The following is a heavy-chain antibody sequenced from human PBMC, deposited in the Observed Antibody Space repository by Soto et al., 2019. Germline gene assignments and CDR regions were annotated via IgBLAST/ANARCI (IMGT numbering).Heavy chain of an antibody. CDR3: ARLSLGEPNNY. Sequence: ASVKVSCKASGYTFTDYYIHWVRQAPGQGLEWMGWINPNSGDTHYAQNFQGRVTMTRDTSISTAYMDLSKLRSDDTAVFFCARLSLGEPNNYWGPGTLVTVSS. CDR1: GYTFTDYY. D-gene: IGHD3-16*01. CDR2: INPNSGDT. J-gene: IGHJ4*02. V-gene: IGHV1-2*02.